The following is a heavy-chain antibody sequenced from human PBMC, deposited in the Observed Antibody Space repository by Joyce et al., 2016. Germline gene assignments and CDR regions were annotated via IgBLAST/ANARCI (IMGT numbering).Heavy chain of an antibody. CDR1: GFTFRKYY. CDR3: AREYFWRYDY. V-gene: IGHV3-7*01. D-gene: IGHD3-3*01. CDR2: IKADGSEK. Sequence: EVQLVESGGGLVQPGGSLRLSCVSSGFTFRKYYMGWSRQAPGKGPEWVANIKADGSEKSYVGSVEGRFTISRDNAKNSLYLQINGLRAEDTAVYYCAREYFWRYDYWGQGTLVTVSS. J-gene: IGHJ4*02.